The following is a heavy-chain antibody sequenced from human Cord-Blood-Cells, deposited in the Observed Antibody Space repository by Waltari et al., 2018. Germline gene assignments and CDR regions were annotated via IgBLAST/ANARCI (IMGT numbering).Heavy chain of an antibody. CDR3: ARWGLRIFGVVRGFDY. V-gene: IGHV1-69*06. J-gene: IGHJ4*02. CDR2: IIPIFGTA. CDR1: GGTFSSYA. Sequence: QVQLVQSGAEVKKPGSSVTVSCKASGGTFSSYAISWVRKAPGQGLEWMGGIIPIFGTANYAQKFQGRVTITADKSTSTAYMELSSLRSEDTAVDYCARWGLRIFGVVRGFDYWGQGTLVTVSS. D-gene: IGHD3-3*01.